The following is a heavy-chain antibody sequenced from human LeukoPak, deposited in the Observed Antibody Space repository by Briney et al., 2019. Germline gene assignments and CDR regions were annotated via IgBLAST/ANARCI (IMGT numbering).Heavy chain of an antibody. D-gene: IGHD5-24*01. CDR1: GYTFTDYY. V-gene: IGHV1-2*02. J-gene: IGHJ4*02. Sequence: ASVKISCKASGYTFTDYYMHWVRQAPGQGLEWMGWLNPNSGDTNYAQKFQGRVSMTRDTSISTAYMDLSDLRSDDTAVYYCARGRNIEMTTMSGGSDYWGQGTLVTVSS. CDR2: LNPNSGDT. CDR3: ARGRNIEMTTMSGGSDY.